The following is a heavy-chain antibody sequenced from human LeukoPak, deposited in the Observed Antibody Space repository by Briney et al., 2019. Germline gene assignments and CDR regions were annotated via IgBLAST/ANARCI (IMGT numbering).Heavy chain of an antibody. Sequence: SETLSLTCTVSGASISSYYWSWIRQPPGKGLEWIGEINHSGSTNYNPSLKSRVTISGDTTKNQFSLKLSSVTAADTAVYFCARHDSSGPYNAFDIWGQGTMVTVSS. CDR3: ARHDSSGPYNAFDI. D-gene: IGHD3-22*01. CDR2: INHSGST. J-gene: IGHJ3*02. CDR1: GASISSYY. V-gene: IGHV4-34*01.